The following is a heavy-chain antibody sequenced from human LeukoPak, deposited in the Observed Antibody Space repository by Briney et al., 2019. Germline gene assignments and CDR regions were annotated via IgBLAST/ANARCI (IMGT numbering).Heavy chain of an antibody. CDR3: ARVQWELLRGNWFDP. Sequence: PSETLSLTCTVSGGSISSSSYYWGWIRQPPGKGLEWIGSIYYSGSTYYNPSLKSRVTISVDTSKNQFSLKLSSVTAADTAVYYCARVQWELLRGNWFDPWGQGTPVTVSS. CDR1: GGSISSSSYY. D-gene: IGHD1-26*01. V-gene: IGHV4-39*07. CDR2: IYYSGST. J-gene: IGHJ5*02.